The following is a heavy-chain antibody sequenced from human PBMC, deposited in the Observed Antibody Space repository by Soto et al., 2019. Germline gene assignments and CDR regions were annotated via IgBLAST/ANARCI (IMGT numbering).Heavy chain of an antibody. Sequence: ASVKVSCKASGYTFTSYGISWVRQAPGQGLEWMGWISAYNGNTNYAQKLQGRVTMTTDTSTSTAYMELRSLRSDDTAVYYCASGYYDSSGYKEFDYWGQGTLGTVSS. CDR1: GYTFTSYG. V-gene: IGHV1-18*01. CDR2: ISAYNGNT. J-gene: IGHJ4*02. D-gene: IGHD3-22*01. CDR3: ASGYYDSSGYKEFDY.